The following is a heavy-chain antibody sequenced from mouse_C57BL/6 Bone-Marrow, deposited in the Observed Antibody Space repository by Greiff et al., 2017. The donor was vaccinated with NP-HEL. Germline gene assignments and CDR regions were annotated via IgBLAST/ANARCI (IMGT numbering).Heavy chain of an antibody. CDR3: ASYGNYKAY. CDR1: GYTFTSYW. Sequence: QVQLQQPGAELVKPGASVKLSCKASGYTFTSYWMHWVKQRPGQGLEWIGMIHPNSGSTNYNEKFKGKATLTVDKSSSTAYMQLSSLTSEDSAVYYCASYGNYKAYWGQGTLVTVSA. D-gene: IGHD2-1*01. J-gene: IGHJ3*01. V-gene: IGHV1-64*01. CDR2: IHPNSGST.